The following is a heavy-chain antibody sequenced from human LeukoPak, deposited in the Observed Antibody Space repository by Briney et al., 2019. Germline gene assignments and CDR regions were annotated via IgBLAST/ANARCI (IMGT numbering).Heavy chain of an antibody. CDR1: GFSFTGYW. CDR2: IKGDGSNR. Sequence: PGGSLRLSCAASGFSFTGYWMHWVRQGPGKGLVRVSRIKGDGSNRNYADSVKGRFTISRDNAKNALYLQMNSLRAEDTAVYYCARLRAGDYFDYWGRGTVVTVSS. D-gene: IGHD6-19*01. J-gene: IGHJ4*02. CDR3: ARLRAGDYFDY. V-gene: IGHV3-74*01.